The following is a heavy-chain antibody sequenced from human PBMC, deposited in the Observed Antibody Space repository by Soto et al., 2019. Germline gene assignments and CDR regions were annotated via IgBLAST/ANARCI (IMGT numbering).Heavy chain of an antibody. Sequence: ASVKVSCKTSGYTFTIADINWVRQATGQGLEWMGWMDPNSGNTGYAQKFQGRVVMTRDTSISTAYMELSRLTSDDTAVYYCARGVPWADWGQGTQVTVSS. CDR2: MDPNSGNT. J-gene: IGHJ1*01. V-gene: IGHV1-8*01. D-gene: IGHD1-26*01. CDR3: ARGVPWAD. CDR1: GYTFTIAD.